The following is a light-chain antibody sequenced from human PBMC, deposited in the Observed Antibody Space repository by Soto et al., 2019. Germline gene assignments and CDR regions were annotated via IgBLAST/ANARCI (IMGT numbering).Light chain of an antibody. CDR2: AVS. J-gene: IGLJ1*01. CDR3: SSYTSSSPLV. Sequence: QSLLTQPASVYGSPGQSMTISCTGTSSDVGGYNYVSWDQQHPGKAPKLMIYAVSNRPSPVYNRFSGSKSGNTASLTISGLQAEDEADYYCSSYTSSSPLVFGTGTKVTVL. CDR1: SSDVGGYNY. V-gene: IGLV2-14*01.